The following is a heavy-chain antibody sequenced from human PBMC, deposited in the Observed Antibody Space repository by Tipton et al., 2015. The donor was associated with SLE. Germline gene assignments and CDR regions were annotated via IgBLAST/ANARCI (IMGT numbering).Heavy chain of an antibody. V-gene: IGHV4-59*08. CDR1: GGSISPFF. CDR3: ARRILATVLDV. Sequence: TLSLTCTVSGGSISPFFWAWIRQPPGKGLEWIGYIYYSGTTIFSPSFNSRVTMSVDTSRNQFSLTLSSLTAADTAVYYCARRILATVLDVWGHGTLVAVS. CDR2: IYYSGTT. J-gene: IGHJ3*01.